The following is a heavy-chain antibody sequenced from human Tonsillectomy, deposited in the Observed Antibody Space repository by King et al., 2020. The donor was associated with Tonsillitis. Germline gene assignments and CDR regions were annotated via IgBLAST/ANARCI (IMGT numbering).Heavy chain of an antibody. Sequence: VQLVESGGGLVQPGGSLRLSCAASGFTFSSYAMSWVRQAPGKGLEWVSTITGSGGSTYYPDSVKGRFTISRDNSKSTLYLQMNSLRAEDTAVYSCASQSGSLDYWGQGTLVTVSS. CDR3: ASQSGSLDY. CDR2: ITGSGGST. V-gene: IGHV3-23*04. CDR1: GFTFSSYA. J-gene: IGHJ4*02. D-gene: IGHD5-12*01.